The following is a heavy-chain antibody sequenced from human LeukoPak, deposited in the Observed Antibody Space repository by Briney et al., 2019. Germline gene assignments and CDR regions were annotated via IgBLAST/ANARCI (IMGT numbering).Heavy chain of an antibody. Sequence: PGRSLRLSCAASGFTFSSYGMHWVRQAPGKGLERVAVISYDGSNKYYADSVKGRFTISRDNSKNTLYLQMNSLRAEDTAVYYCAKDFRYYDSSGYYLGEYFDYWGQGTLVTVSS. CDR1: GFTFSSYG. CDR3: AKDFRYYDSSGYYLGEYFDY. CDR2: ISYDGSNK. V-gene: IGHV3-30*18. J-gene: IGHJ4*02. D-gene: IGHD3-22*01.